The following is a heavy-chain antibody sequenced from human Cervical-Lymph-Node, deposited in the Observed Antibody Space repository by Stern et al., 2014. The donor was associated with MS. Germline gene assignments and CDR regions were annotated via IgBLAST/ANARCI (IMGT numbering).Heavy chain of an antibody. CDR2: VSWNSATI. CDR1: GFTFDDYA. D-gene: IGHD3-3*01. V-gene: IGHV3-9*01. J-gene: IGHJ5*02. CDR3: VKDANDFWSGYTWLDP. Sequence: EVQLVESGGRLVQPGRSLRLSCAASGFTFDDYAMHWVRPAPGRGLEWVAGVSWNSATIAYADSVKGRFTISRDNAKNFLYLQMNSLRAEDTALYFCVKDANDFWSGYTWLDPWGQGTLVTVSS.